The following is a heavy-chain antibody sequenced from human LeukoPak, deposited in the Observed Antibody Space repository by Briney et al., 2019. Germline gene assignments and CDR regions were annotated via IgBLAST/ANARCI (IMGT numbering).Heavy chain of an antibody. V-gene: IGHV3-48*03. J-gene: IGHJ3*02. CDR3: ARLRYGRGAFDI. D-gene: IGHD4-17*01. CDR2: ISSSGSTT. CDR1: GFTFSSYE. Sequence: PGGSLRLSCAASGFTFSSYEMNWVRQAPGKGLEWVSYISSSGSTTYYADSVKGRFTISRDNAKNSLYLQMNSLRAEDTAVYYCARLRYGRGAFDIWGQGTMVTVSS.